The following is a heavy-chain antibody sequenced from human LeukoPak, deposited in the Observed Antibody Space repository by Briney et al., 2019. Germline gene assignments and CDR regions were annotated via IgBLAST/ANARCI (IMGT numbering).Heavy chain of an antibody. CDR3: ARRWGITIFGVVLNDAFDI. Sequence: PSETLSLTCAVYGGSFSGCYWSWIRQPPGKGLEWIGEINHSGSTNYNPSLKSRVTISVDTSKNQFSLKLSSVTAADTAVYYCARRWGITIFGVVLNDAFDIWGQGTMVTVSS. CDR2: INHSGST. V-gene: IGHV4-34*01. D-gene: IGHD3-3*01. J-gene: IGHJ3*02. CDR1: GGSFSGCY.